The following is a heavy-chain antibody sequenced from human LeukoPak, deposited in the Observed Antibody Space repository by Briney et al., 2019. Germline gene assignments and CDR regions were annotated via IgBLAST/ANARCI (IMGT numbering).Heavy chain of an antibody. CDR3: IKVMFVFDI. J-gene: IGHJ3*02. D-gene: IGHD2-15*01. V-gene: IGHV3-23*01. CDR1: GFTFSSYA. Sequence: GGSLRLSCAASGFTFSSYAMGWVRQAPGKGLEWVSAVSGSGGTTHYADSVKGRFTISRDNSKNTIYLQMNSLRAEDTAVYFCIKVMFVFDIWGQGTMVTVSS. CDR2: VSGSGGTT.